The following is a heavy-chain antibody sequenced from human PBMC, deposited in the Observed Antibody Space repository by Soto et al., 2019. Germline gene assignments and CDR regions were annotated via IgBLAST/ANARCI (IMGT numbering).Heavy chain of an antibody. CDR2: ISSSSSYT. CDR3: ARFYYYDSSGYYYRSSIPDYYYGMDV. V-gene: IGHV3-11*06. Sequence: QVQLVESGGGLVKPGGSLRLSCAASGFTFSDYYMSWIRQAPGKGLEWVSYISSSSSYTNYADSVKGRFTISRDNAKNSLYLQMNSLRAEDTAVYYCARFYYYDSSGYYYRSSIPDYYYGMDVWGQGTTVTVSS. J-gene: IGHJ6*02. D-gene: IGHD3-22*01. CDR1: GFTFSDYY.